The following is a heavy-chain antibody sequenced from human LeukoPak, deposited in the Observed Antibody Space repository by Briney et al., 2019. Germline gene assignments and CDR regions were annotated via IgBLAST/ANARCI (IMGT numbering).Heavy chain of an antibody. V-gene: IGHV3-30*18. Sequence: GESLKISCAASGFTFSSYGMHWVRQAPGKGLEWVAVISYDGSNKYYADSVKGRFTISRDKSKNTLYLQMNSLRAEDTALYYCAKRCRGAAGSCLDYWGQGTLVTVSS. CDR3: AKRCRGAAGSCLDY. J-gene: IGHJ4*02. CDR2: ISYDGSNK. D-gene: IGHD6-13*01. CDR1: GFTFSSYG.